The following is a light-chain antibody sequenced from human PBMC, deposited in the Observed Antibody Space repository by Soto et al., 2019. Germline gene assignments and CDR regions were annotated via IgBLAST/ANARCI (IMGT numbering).Light chain of an antibody. CDR3: QQYHNWPIT. Sequence: EVVLTQSPGTLSLSPGERATLSCRASQSLSSSYLAWYQQKPGQAPRLLIYGASNRATGIPDRFSGSGSGTDFTLTISGLQSEDFAVYSCQQYHNWPITFGQGTRLEIK. CDR2: GAS. CDR1: QSLSSSY. V-gene: IGKV3-20*01. J-gene: IGKJ5*01.